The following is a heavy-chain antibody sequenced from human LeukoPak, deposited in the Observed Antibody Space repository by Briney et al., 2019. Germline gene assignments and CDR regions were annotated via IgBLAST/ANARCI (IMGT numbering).Heavy chain of an antibody. V-gene: IGHV4-59*04. Sequence: PSETLSLTCTVSGGSISSYYWSWIRQPPGKGLEWIGSMYHSGSTYYNPSLKSRVTMSVDTSKNQFSLKLSSVTAADTAVYYCARSSVTSASQVIDYWGPGTLVTVSS. J-gene: IGHJ4*02. CDR3: ARSSVTSASQVIDY. CDR2: MYHSGST. D-gene: IGHD2-21*02. CDR1: GGSISSYY.